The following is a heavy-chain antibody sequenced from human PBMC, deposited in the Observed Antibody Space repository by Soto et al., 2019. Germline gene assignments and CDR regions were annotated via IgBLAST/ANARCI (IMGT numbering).Heavy chain of an antibody. CDR3: ARETPYYDSSGYYSGWFDP. Sequence: GGSLRLSCAASGFTFSSYSMNWVRQAPGKGLEWVSSISSSSSYIYYADSVKGRFTISRDNAKNSLYLQMNSLRAEDTAVYYCARETPYYDSSGYYSGWFDPWGQGTLVTVSS. J-gene: IGHJ5*02. D-gene: IGHD3-22*01. CDR2: ISSSSSYI. CDR1: GFTFSSYS. V-gene: IGHV3-21*01.